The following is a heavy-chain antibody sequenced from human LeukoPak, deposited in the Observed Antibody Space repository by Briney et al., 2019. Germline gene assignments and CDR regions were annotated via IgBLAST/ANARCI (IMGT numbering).Heavy chain of an antibody. Sequence: ASVKVSCKASGYTFTGYYMHWVRQAPGQGLEWMGWINPNSGGTNYAQKFQGRVTMTTDTSTSTAYMELRSLRSDDTAVYYCARFWSGYLPDYWGQGTLVTVSS. CDR1: GYTFTGYY. J-gene: IGHJ4*02. CDR3: ARFWSGYLPDY. CDR2: INPNSGGT. V-gene: IGHV1-2*02. D-gene: IGHD3-3*01.